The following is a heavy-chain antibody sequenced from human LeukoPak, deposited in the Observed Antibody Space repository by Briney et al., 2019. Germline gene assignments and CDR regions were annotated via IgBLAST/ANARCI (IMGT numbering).Heavy chain of an antibody. CDR1: GDSINSLDL. CDR2: MYLSGTT. CDR3: AGLVGRYSSGLYYYYFDY. D-gene: IGHD3-22*01. J-gene: IGHJ4*02. Sequence: SETLSLTCAVSGDSINSLDLWSWVRQPPGKGLEWIGEMYLSGTTHSNPSVKSRVTISIDKSKNQFFLNLSSVTAADTAVYYCAGLVGRYSSGLYYYYFDYWGQGTLVTVSS. V-gene: IGHV4-4*02.